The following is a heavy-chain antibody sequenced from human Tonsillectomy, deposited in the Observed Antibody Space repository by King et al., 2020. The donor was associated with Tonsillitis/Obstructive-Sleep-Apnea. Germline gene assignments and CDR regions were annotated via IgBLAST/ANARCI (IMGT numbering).Heavy chain of an antibody. Sequence: VQLQESGPGLVKPSETLSLTCTVSGGSISSSSYYWGWIRQPPGKGLEWIGSIHYSGSTYYNPSLKSRVTISVDTSKNQFSLKLSSVTAADTAVYYCARRDAVVVITFDYWGQGTLVTVSS. CDR2: IHYSGST. D-gene: IGHD3-22*01. V-gene: IGHV4-39*01. CDR3: ARRDAVVVITFDY. J-gene: IGHJ4*02. CDR1: GGSISSSSYY.